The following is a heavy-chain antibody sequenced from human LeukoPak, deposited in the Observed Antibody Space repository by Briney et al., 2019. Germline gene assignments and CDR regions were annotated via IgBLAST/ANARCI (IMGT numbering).Heavy chain of an antibody. Sequence: GGSLRLSCAASGFTFSSNYMSWVRQAPGKGLEWVSVIYSGGSTYYADSVKGRFTISRDNSKNTLYLQMNSLRAEDTAVYYCARGTAMVTLSFDYWGQGTLVIVSS. V-gene: IGHV3-53*01. CDR1: GFTFSSNY. CDR3: ARGTAMVTLSFDY. D-gene: IGHD5-18*01. CDR2: IYSGGST. J-gene: IGHJ4*02.